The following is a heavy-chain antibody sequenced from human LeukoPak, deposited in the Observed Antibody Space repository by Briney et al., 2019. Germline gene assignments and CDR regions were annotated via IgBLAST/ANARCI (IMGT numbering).Heavy chain of an antibody. D-gene: IGHD3-10*01. CDR1: VFTFSSYS. J-gene: IGHJ4*02. V-gene: IGHV3-21*01. Sequence: PGGSLRLSCAASVFTFSSYSMNWVRQAPGKGLEWVSSISPDSAYTYYADSLKGRFTISRDNAENSLYLQMNSLRAEDTAVYYCARDYSGWSRDYWGQGTLVTVSS. CDR2: ISPDSAYT. CDR3: ARDYSGWSRDY.